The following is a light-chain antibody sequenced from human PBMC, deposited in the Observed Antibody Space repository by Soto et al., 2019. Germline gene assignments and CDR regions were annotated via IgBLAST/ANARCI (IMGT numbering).Light chain of an antibody. V-gene: IGKV3-20*01. J-gene: IGKJ5*01. CDR3: QQYSSSPPIT. CDR1: QSVSSSY. Sequence: EIVVTQSPGTLPLSHGERATLSCRAIQSVSSSYLAWYQQKPGQAPRLLIYGAASRATGIPDRFSGSGSGTDFTLTISRLEPADFAVYYCQQYSSSPPITFGQGTRLEIK. CDR2: GAA.